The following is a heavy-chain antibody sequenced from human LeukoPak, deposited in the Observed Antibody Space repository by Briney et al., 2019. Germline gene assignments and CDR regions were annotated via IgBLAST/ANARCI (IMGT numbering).Heavy chain of an antibody. CDR2: IYHSGST. V-gene: IGHV4-38-2*02. D-gene: IGHD1-26*01. CDR1: GYSISSGYF. CDR3: ARASRGSPRTAFDI. Sequence: PSETLSLTCTVSGYSISSGYFWGWIRQPPGKGLEWIGSIYHSGSTNYNPSLKSRVTISVDKSKNQFSLKLSSVTAADTAVYYCARASRGSPRTAFDIWGQGTMVTVSS. J-gene: IGHJ3*02.